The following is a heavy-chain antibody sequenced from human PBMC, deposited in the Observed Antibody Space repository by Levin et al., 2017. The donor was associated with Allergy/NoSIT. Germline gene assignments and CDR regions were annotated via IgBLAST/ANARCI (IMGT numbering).Heavy chain of an antibody. CDR1: GFTFSSYR. D-gene: IGHD2-2*03. Sequence: GGSLRLSCAASGFTFSSYRMNWDRHAPGKGLEWVATISSGGSYIYYADSVKGRFTISRDNAKNSLFLEMNNLRAEDTAVYYCVRVNGCCSASTCYNNWTEPRGHGILVTVSS. V-gene: IGHV3-21*01. CDR3: VRVNGCCSASTCYNNWTEP. J-gene: IGHJ5*02. CDR2: ISSGGSYI.